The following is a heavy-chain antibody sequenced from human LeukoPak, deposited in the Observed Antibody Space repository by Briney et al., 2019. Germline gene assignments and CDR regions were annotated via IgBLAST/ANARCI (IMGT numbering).Heavy chain of an antibody. D-gene: IGHD2-21*01. V-gene: IGHV3-30*03. CDR1: GFTFSSYG. CDR2: ISYDGSNK. J-gene: IGHJ6*02. Sequence: GGSLRLSCAASGFTFSSYGMHWVRQAPGKGLEWVAVISYDGSNKYYADSVKGRFTISRGNSKNTLYLQMNSLRAEDTAVYYCARGAGIRLWWWDYYYYGMDVWGQGTTVTVSS. CDR3: ARGAGIRLWWWDYYYYGMDV.